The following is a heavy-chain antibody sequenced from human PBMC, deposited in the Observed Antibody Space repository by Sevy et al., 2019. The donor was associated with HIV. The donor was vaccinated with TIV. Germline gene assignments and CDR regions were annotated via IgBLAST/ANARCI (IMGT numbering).Heavy chain of an antibody. V-gene: IGHV3-7*01. CDR3: VRDIAAAGSF. CDR2: IKQDGSVK. D-gene: IGHD6-13*01. J-gene: IGHJ4*02. Sequence: GGSLRLSCAASGFSLNNYWMNWVRQAPGKGLEWVANIKQDGSVKYYVDSVKGRFTISRDNARNLLYLQMNSLRVEDTALYYCVRDIAAAGSFRGQGTLVTVSS. CDR1: GFSLNNYW.